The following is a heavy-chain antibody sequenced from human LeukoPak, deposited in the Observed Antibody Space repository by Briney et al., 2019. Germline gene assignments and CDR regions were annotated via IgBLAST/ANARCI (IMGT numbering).Heavy chain of an antibody. V-gene: IGHV3-74*01. D-gene: IGHD6-19*01. CDR1: GFTFSSYW. CDR2: INTDGSST. CDR3: ARDRGSGFGDY. Sequence: GGSLRLSCAASGFTFSSYWMHWVRQAPGKGLVWVSRINTDGSSTTYADSVKGRFTVSRDNAKNTLYPQMNSLRAEDTAVYYCARDRGSGFGDYWGQGALVTVSS. J-gene: IGHJ4*02.